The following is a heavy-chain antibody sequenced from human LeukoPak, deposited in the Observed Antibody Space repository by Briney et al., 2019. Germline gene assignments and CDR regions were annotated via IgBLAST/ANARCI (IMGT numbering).Heavy chain of an antibody. J-gene: IGHJ5*02. CDR2: IIPIFGTA. CDR3: ARDRGVQRAYNWFDP. D-gene: IGHD3-10*01. CDR1: GYTFTSYD. Sequence: SVKVSCKASGYTFTSYDINWVRQAPGQGLEWMGGIIPIFGTANYAQKFQGRVTITADESTSTAYMELSSLRSEDTAVYYCARDRGVQRAYNWFDPWGQGTLVTVSS. V-gene: IGHV1-69*13.